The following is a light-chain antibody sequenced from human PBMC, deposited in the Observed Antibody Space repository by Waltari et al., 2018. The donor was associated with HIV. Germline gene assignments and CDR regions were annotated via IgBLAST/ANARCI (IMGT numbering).Light chain of an antibody. J-gene: IGLJ2*01. CDR2: GKN. CDR1: SLRTYY. CDR3: SSRDSSGTHVL. Sequence: SSELTQDPSVSVALSQTVRITCQGDSLRTYYATWYQQKPRKAPVIVSYGKNTRLSGIPDRFSGSSSGDTASLTITGAQAEDEADYYCSSRDSSGTHVLFGGGTKLTVL. V-gene: IGLV3-19*01.